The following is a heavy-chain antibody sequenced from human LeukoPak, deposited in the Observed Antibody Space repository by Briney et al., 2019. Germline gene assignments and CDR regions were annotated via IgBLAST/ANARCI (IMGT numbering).Heavy chain of an antibody. CDR1: GYSISSSYY. CDR3: ARVDGDYVHGATVYRDWYFDL. CDR2: IYYSGST. Sequence: SETLSLTCSISGYSISSSYYWGWIRQPPGKGLEWIGSIYYSGSTYYNPSLKSRVTISVDTSKNQFSLKLSSVTAADTAVYYCARVDGDYVHGATVYRDWYFDLWGRGTLVTVSS. D-gene: IGHD4-17*01. J-gene: IGHJ2*01. V-gene: IGHV4-38-2*02.